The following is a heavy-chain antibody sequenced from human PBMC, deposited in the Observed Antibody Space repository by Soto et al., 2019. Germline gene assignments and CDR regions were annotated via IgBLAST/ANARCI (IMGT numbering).Heavy chain of an antibody. V-gene: IGHV3-13*01. CDR2: IGTAGDT. J-gene: IGHJ4*02. Sequence: VSLRLSCEASGFTFSGFDMHWVRQPTGKGLEWVSTIGTAGDTYYAVSVKGRFTISRDNAKNSLSLQVNSLRAGDTAVYFCARGQEVGAHFFDSWGQGXQVTVSS. D-gene: IGHD2-15*01. CDR3: ARGQEVGAHFFDS. CDR1: GFTFSGFD.